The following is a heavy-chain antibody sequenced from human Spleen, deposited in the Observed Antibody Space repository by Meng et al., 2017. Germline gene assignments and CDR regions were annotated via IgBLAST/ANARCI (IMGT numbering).Heavy chain of an antibody. V-gene: IGHV4-34*01. CDR3: AREPNYGDYGGGFDY. CDR2: INHSGST. D-gene: IGHD4-17*01. J-gene: IGHJ4*02. Sequence: QVQLQEWGGGLLKPSETLSPNCAVYGGSFSGYYWSWIRQPPGKGLEWIGEINHSGSTNYNPSLKSRVTISVDTSKNQFSLKLSSVTAADTAVYYCAREPNYGDYGGGFDYWGQGTLVTVSS. CDR1: GGSFSGYY.